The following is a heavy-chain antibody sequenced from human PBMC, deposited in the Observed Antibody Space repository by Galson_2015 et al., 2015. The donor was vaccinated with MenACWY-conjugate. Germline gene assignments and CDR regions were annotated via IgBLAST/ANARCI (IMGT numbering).Heavy chain of an antibody. V-gene: IGHV1-3*01. CDR2: IIAGNGNT. Sequence: SVKVSCKASEDTFTNYAIHWVRQAPGQGLEWMGWIIAGNGNTKFSQNFQGRLTITRDTSANTIYMDLSSLRSEDTAVYYCAGNFYASNGYYNYWGQGTLVTVSS. CDR1: EDTFTNYA. D-gene: IGHD3-3*01. CDR3: AGNFYASNGYYNY. J-gene: IGHJ4*02.